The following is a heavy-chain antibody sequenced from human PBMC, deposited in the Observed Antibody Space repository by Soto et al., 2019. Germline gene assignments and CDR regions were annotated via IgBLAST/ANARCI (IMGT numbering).Heavy chain of an antibody. Sequence: GGSLRLSCAASGFTFSNYGMHWVRQAPGKGLEWVAVIWYDGNNKYYADSVKGRFTISRDNSNNTLYVQMTSLRAEDTAVYYCTRGLHSLFDYWGQGTLVTVSS. V-gene: IGHV3-33*01. CDR2: IWYDGNNK. CDR3: TRGLHSLFDY. J-gene: IGHJ4*02. CDR1: GFTFSNYG. D-gene: IGHD2-21*01.